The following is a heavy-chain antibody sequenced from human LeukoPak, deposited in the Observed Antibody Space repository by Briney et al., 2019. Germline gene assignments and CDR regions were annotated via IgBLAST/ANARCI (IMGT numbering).Heavy chain of an antibody. CDR2: IYYSGST. CDR3: ARTVSVGTSYPYLDY. J-gene: IGHJ4*02. CDR1: GGSISSYY. V-gene: IGHV4-59*01. Sequence: PSETLSLTCTVSGGSISSYYWSWIRQPPGKGLEWIGYIYYSGSTNYNPSLKSRVTISVDTSKNQFSLKLSSVTAADTAVYYCARTVSVGTSYPYLDYWGQGTLVTVSS. D-gene: IGHD2-2*01.